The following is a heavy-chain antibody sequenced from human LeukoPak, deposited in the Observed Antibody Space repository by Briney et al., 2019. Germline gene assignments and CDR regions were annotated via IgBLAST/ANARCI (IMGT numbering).Heavy chain of an antibody. CDR2: IIPIFGIA. D-gene: IGHD2-15*01. CDR1: GGTFSSYA. V-gene: IGHV1-69*04. Sequence: RASVKVSCKASGGTFSSYAISWVRQAPGQGLEWMGRIIPIFGIANYAQKFQGGVTITADKSTSTAYMELSSLRSEDTAVYYCARDLGMGCSGGSCYAPFDYWGQGTLVTVSS. J-gene: IGHJ4*02. CDR3: ARDLGMGCSGGSCYAPFDY.